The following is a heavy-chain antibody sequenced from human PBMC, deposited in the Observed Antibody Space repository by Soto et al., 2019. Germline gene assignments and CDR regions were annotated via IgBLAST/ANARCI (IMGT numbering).Heavy chain of an antibody. V-gene: IGHV1-18*01. J-gene: IGHJ6*02. D-gene: IGHD6-13*01. Sequence: QVQLVQSGAELKKPGASVKVSCKASGYTFTNYGISWVRQAPGQGLEWMGWINTYHGNTKYAQKLQVRVTMTKDTSTSTAYMELTSLRSDDTAVYYCARSPGYSASWGYFYYGMKIWGQGTTVIVSS. CDR2: INTYHGNT. CDR1: GYTFTNYG. CDR3: ARSPGYSASWGYFYYGMKI.